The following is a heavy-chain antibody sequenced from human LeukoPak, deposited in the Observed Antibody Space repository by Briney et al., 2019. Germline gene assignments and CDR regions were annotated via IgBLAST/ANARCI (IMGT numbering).Heavy chain of an antibody. V-gene: IGHV4-59*07. Sequence: SDTLSLTCTVSGGSISSYYWSWIRQPPGKGLEWIGYIFYSGSTNYSPSLKSRVTISVATSKNQFSLRLKSVTAADTAVYFCARTGDYSRSTGGWFDPWGQGTLVTVSS. J-gene: IGHJ5*02. D-gene: IGHD4-11*01. CDR3: ARTGDYSRSTGGWFDP. CDR2: IFYSGST. CDR1: GGSISSYY.